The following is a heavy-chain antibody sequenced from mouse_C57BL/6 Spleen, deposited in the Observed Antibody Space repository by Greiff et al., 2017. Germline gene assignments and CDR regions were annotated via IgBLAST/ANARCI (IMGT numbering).Heavy chain of an antibody. CDR3: AREGVTTEGYFDY. CDR2: IYPGGGYT. V-gene: IGHV1-63*01. J-gene: IGHJ2*01. D-gene: IGHD1-1*01. Sequence: QVQLKESGAELVRPGTSVKMSCKASGYTFTNYWIGWAKQRPGHGLEWIGEIYPGGGYTNYNEKFKGKATLTADKSSSTAYMQFSSLTSEDSAIYYCAREGVTTEGYFDYWGQGTTLTVSS. CDR1: GYTFTNYW.